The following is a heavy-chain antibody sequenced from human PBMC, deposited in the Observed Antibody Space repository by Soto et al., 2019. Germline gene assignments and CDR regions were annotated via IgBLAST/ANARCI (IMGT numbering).Heavy chain of an antibody. V-gene: IGHV4-4*02. CDR1: GGSISSSNW. D-gene: IGHD6-13*01. J-gene: IGHJ4*02. Sequence: SLTCAVSGGSISSSNWWSWVRQPPGKGLEWIGEIYHSGSTNYNPSLKSRVTISVDKSKNQFSLKLSSVTAADTAVYYCARGDRGYSKGYFDYWGQGTLVTVSS. CDR2: IYHSGST. CDR3: ARGDRGYSKGYFDY.